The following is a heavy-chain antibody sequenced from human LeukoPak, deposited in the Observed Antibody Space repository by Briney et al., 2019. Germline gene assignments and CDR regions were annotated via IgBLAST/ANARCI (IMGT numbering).Heavy chain of an antibody. J-gene: IGHJ4*02. CDR3: ARDYDILTGYYNY. V-gene: IGHV1-2*02. CDR1: GYTFTGYY. CDR2: IKPNSGGT. D-gene: IGHD3-9*01. Sequence: ASVSVSCKASGYTFTGYYMHWVRQAPGQGGEGMGWIKPNSGGTNSAQKFQGRVTMTRHTSISTAYMELSRLRSDDTAMYYCARDYDILTGYYNYWGQGTLVTVSS.